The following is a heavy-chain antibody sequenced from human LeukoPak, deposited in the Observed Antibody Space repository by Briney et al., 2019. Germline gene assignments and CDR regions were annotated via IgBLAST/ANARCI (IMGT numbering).Heavy chain of an antibody. CDR1: GITFSSYE. CDR2: ISSSGSTI. Sequence: PGGSLRLSCAAFGITFSSYEMNWVRQAPGKGLEWVSYISSSGSTIKYADSVKGRFTISRDNAKNSLYLQMNSLRGEDTAVYYCARDVVAWAVDWGQGTLVTVSS. CDR3: ARDVVAWAVD. J-gene: IGHJ4*02. V-gene: IGHV3-48*03. D-gene: IGHD2-15*01.